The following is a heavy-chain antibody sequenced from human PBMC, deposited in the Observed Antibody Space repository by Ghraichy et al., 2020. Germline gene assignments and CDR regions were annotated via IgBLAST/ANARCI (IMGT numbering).Heavy chain of an antibody. CDR3: AREVNRDYYYGMDV. CDR2: IYSGGST. D-gene: IGHD3-22*01. CDR1: GFTVSSNY. V-gene: IGHV3-53*01. J-gene: IGHJ6*02. Sequence: GGSLRLSCAASGFTVSSNYMSWVRQAPGKGLEWVLVIYSGGSTYYADSVKGRFTISRDNSKNTLYLQMDSLRAEDTAVYYCAREVNRDYYYGMDVWGQGTQVNVSS.